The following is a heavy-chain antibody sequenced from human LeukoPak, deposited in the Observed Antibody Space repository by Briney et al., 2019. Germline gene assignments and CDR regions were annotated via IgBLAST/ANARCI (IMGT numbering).Heavy chain of an antibody. V-gene: IGHV1-2*02. CDR3: ARDRYDILTGPYGD. Sequence: ASVTVSCKASGYTFTGYYMHWVRQAPGQGLEWMGWINPNSGGTNYAQKFQGRVTMTRDTSISTAYMELSRLRSDDTAVYYCARDRYDILTGPYGDWGQGTLVTVSS. CDR1: GYTFTGYY. J-gene: IGHJ4*02. D-gene: IGHD3-9*01. CDR2: INPNSGGT.